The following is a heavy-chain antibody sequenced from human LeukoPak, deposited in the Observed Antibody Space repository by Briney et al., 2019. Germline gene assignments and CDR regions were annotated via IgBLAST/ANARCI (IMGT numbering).Heavy chain of an antibody. V-gene: IGHV5-51*01. CDR3: ARAKHSSGWYRLPFDY. D-gene: IGHD6-19*01. J-gene: IGHJ4*02. CDR1: GYSFTSYW. Sequence: GESLKISCKGSGYSFTSYWIGWVRQMPGKGVEWMGIIYPGDSDTRYSPSFQGQVTISADKSISTAYLQWSSLKASDTAVYYCARAKHSSGWYRLPFDYWGQGTLVTVSS. CDR2: IYPGDSDT.